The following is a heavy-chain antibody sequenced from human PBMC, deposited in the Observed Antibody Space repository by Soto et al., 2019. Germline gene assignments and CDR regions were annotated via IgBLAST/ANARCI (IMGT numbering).Heavy chain of an antibody. Sequence: GGSLRLSCSASGFNFGSYCISWVRQAPGKGLEWVSGLTASGLNTYYTDSVKGRLTISRDNSRNTVYLQMSGLRVEDTAAFHCAKGLANDKEVCGQGTTLAVSS. CDR2: LTASGLNT. V-gene: IGHV3-23*01. CDR3: AKGLANDKEV. CDR1: GFNFGSYC. D-gene: IGHD2-8*01. J-gene: IGHJ6*01.